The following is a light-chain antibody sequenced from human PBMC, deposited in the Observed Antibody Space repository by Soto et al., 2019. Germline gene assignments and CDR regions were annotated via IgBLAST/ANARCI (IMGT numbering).Light chain of an antibody. CDR3: QTWVTGARV. CDR1: SGRSSYA. J-gene: IGLJ2*01. V-gene: IGLV4-69*01. CDR2: LNSDGSH. Sequence: QAVVTQSPSASASLGTSVKLTCTLSSGRSSYAIAWYQQQPEKGPRYLMKLNSDGSHTKGDGIPDRFSGSSSGTERYLTISSLQSEDEADYYCQTWVTGARVFGGGTKVTVL.